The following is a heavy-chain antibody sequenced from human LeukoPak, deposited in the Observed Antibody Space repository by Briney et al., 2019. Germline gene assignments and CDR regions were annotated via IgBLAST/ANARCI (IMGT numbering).Heavy chain of an antibody. V-gene: IGHV5-51*01. CDR1: GYSFTSYW. CDR3: AKGFCSGGNCYDAFDI. D-gene: IGHD2-15*01. Sequence: GESLKISCKGSGYSFTSYWIGWVRQMSGKGLEWMGIIYPDDSDTKYSPSFQGQVTISADKSINTAYLQWSSLKASDTAMYYCAKGFCSGGNCYDAFDIWGQGTMVTVSS. CDR2: IYPDDSDT. J-gene: IGHJ3*02.